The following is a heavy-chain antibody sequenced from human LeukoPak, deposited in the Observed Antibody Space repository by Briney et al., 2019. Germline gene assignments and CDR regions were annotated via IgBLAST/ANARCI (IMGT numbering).Heavy chain of an antibody. J-gene: IGHJ2*01. CDR1: GFSFSSYD. V-gene: IGHV3-64*01. CDR3: ARSTDWYLDL. Sequence: GESLRLSCAASGFSFSSYDIHWVRQAPGKGLEYVSAISSNGGGTYYATAVKDRFTISRDNSKNTVYLQMGSLRAEDMAVYYCARSTDWYLDLWGRGSLVTVSS. CDR2: ISSNGGGT.